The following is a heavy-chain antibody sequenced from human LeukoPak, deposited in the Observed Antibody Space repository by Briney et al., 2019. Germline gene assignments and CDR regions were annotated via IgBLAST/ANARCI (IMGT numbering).Heavy chain of an antibody. Sequence: GGSLRLSCAASGFTFSSYSMNWVRQAPRKGLEWVSYISSSSSTIYYADSVKGRFTISRDNAKNSLYLQMNSLRSEDTAVYYCARGSSGWPYYFDYWGQGTLVTVSS. V-gene: IGHV3-48*01. D-gene: IGHD3-22*01. CDR2: ISSSSSTI. CDR3: ARGSSGWPYYFDY. CDR1: GFTFSSYS. J-gene: IGHJ4*02.